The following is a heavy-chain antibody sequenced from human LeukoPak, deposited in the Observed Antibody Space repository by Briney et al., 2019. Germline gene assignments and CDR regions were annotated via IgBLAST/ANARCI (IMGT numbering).Heavy chain of an antibody. D-gene: IGHD3-10*01. V-gene: IGHV5-51*01. CDR1: GYSFTSYW. CDR2: IYPGNSDI. J-gene: IGHJ4*02. CDR3: ARGRPGKPFDY. Sequence: GESLKISCKGSGYSFTSYWIVWVRQMPGKGLEWMGLIYPGNSDIRYSPSFQGQVTISADKSINTAYLQWSSLKASDTAMYYCARGRPGKPFDYWGQGTLVTVSS.